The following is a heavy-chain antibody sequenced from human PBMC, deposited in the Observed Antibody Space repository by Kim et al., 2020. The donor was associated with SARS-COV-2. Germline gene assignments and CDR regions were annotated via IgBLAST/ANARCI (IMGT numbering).Heavy chain of an antibody. J-gene: IGHJ3*02. D-gene: IGHD6-19*01. CDR3: ARDGDLYSSGKDAFDI. CDR1: GFTFSSYW. CDR2: RKHDGNQK. Sequence: GGSLRLSCAASGFTFSSYWMTWVRQTPGKGLEWVANRKHDGNQKYYVDSVKGRFTISRDNAKNSLYLQMNSLRAEDTAVYYCARDGDLYSSGKDAFDIWGQGTMVTVSS. V-gene: IGHV3-7*01.